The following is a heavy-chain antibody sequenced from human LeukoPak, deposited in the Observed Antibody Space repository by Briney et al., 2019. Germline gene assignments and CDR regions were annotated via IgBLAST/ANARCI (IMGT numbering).Heavy chain of an antibody. CDR2: ISYDGSNK. CDR1: GFTFSSYW. D-gene: IGHD4-11*01. CDR3: AKDGVLDYNALALGY. Sequence: GGSLRLSCAASGFTFSSYWMHWVRQAPGKGLEWVAIISYDGSNKYYADSVKGRFTISRDNSKNTLYLQMNSLRAEDTAVYYCAKDGVLDYNALALGYWGQGTLVTVSS. V-gene: IGHV3-30*18. J-gene: IGHJ4*02.